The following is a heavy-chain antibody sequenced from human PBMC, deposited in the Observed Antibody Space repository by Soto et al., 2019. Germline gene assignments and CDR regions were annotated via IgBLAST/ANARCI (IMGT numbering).Heavy chain of an antibody. Sequence: VGSLRLSCAASGFTFSNYWMTWVRQAPGKGLEWVANIKEDGSEKHYVDSVKGRFTISRDNAKNSLYLQMNSLRVEDTAVYFCSRDVVVGAKALNYWGQGALVTVSS. CDR2: IKEDGSEK. J-gene: IGHJ4*02. V-gene: IGHV3-7*01. D-gene: IGHD2-15*01. CDR1: GFTFSNYW. CDR3: SRDVVVGAKALNY.